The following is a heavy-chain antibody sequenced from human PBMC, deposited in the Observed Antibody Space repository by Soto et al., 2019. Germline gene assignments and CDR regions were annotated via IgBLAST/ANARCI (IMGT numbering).Heavy chain of an antibody. D-gene: IGHD2-2*01. V-gene: IGHV1-69*01. CDR2: FIPIFGTA. CDR3: ARGDCSSTSCYMDYYYYGMDV. Sequence: QVQLVQSGAEVKKPGSSVKVSCKASGGTFSSYAISWVRQAPGQGLEWMGGFIPIFGTANYAQTFQGRVTITADESTSTADMEMSSLRSEDTAVYYCARGDCSSTSCYMDYYYYGMDVWGQETTVTVS. J-gene: IGHJ6*02. CDR1: GGTFSSYA.